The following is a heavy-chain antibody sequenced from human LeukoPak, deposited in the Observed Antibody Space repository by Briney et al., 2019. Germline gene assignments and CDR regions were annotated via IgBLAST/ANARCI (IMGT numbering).Heavy chain of an antibody. V-gene: IGHV3-23*01. CDR2: ISGSGNGT. CDR1: GFTFRTYA. CDR3: AKRTMSAFDS. Sequence: GGSLRLSCAASGFTFRTYAMNWVRQAPGKGLEWLSGISGSGNGTYYADSVKGRFIISRDNSKNMVYLQMNSLTVEDTATYYCAKRTMSAFDSWGQGTLLIVSS. J-gene: IGHJ4*02. D-gene: IGHD5-24*01.